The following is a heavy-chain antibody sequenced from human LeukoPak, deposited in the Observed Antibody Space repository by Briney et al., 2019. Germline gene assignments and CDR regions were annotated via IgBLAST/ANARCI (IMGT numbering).Heavy chain of an antibody. CDR2: IYHSGST. CDR3: ARVSVVLVPAAIQPYYFDY. CDR1: GGSISSGDYY. J-gene: IGHJ4*02. Sequence: PSQTLSLTCTVSGGSISSGDYYWSWIRQPPGKGLEWIGYIYHSGSTYYNPSLKSRVTISVDRSKNQFSLKLSSVTAADTAVYYCARVSVVLVPAAIQPYYFDYWGQGTLVTVS. V-gene: IGHV4-30-2*01. D-gene: IGHD2-2*02.